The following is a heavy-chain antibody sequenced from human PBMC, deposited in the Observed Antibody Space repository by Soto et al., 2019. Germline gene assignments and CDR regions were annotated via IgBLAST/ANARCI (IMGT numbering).Heavy chain of an antibody. D-gene: IGHD6-19*01. CDR3: AKNGGKARYSSGWTHRYFDY. CDR2: ISSSGGST. CDR1: GFTFSSYA. V-gene: IGHV3-23*01. J-gene: IGHJ4*02. Sequence: GGSLRLSCAASGFTFSSYAMSWVRQAPGKGLEWVSAISSSGGSTYYADSVEGRFTISRDNSKNTLYLQMNSLRAEDTAVYYCAKNGGKARYSSGWTHRYFDYWGQGTLVTVSS.